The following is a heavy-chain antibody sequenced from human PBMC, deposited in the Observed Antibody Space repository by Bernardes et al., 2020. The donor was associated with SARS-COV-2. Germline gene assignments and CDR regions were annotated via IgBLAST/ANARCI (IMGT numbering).Heavy chain of an antibody. Sequence: GGSLRLSCVVSGITSQNYAMTWVREAPGKGLEWVASISSSGGRTDYADSVKGRFTIPRDNVKNTLDLQMNSLGIEDTAVYYCAKDLRGNNFGSDWYFDLWGRGILVTVSS. J-gene: IGHJ2*01. CDR2: ISSSGGRT. CDR3: AKDLRGNNFGSDWYFDL. CDR1: GITSQNYA. D-gene: IGHD5-18*01. V-gene: IGHV3-23*01.